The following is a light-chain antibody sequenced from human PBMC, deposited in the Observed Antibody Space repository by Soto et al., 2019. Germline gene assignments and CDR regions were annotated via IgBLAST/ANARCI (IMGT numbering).Light chain of an antibody. Sequence: ELVMTHSPATLSVSPGERATLSCRASQSVSSNLAWYQQKPGQAPRLLIYGASTRATGIPARFSGSGSGTEFTLTISSLQSEDFAVYYCQQYNNWPWTFGQGTKVDIK. V-gene: IGKV3-15*01. J-gene: IGKJ1*01. CDR3: QQYNNWPWT. CDR2: GAS. CDR1: QSVSSN.